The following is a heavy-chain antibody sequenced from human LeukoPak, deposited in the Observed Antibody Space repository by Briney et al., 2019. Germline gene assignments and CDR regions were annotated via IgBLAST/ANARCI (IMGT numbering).Heavy chain of an antibody. D-gene: IGHD6-13*01. J-gene: IGHJ4*02. CDR2: INPSGGST. V-gene: IGHV1-46*03. CDR3: VISSNWQLVVHDY. CDR1: GYTFTSYY. Sequence: VASVKVSCKASGYTFTSYYMHWVRQAPGQGLEWMGIINPSGGSTSYAQKFQGRVTMTRDMSTSTAYMDLSSLRSEDTAVYYCVISSNWQLVVHDYWGQGTLVTVSS.